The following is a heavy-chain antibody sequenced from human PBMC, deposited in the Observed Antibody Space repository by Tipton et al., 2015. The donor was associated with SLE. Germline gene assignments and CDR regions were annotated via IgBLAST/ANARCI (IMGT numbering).Heavy chain of an antibody. V-gene: IGHV4-34*01. CDR1: GGSFSGYY. Sequence: LRLSCAVYGGSFSGYYWSWIRQPPGKGLEWIGEINHSGSTNYNPSLKSRVTISVDTSKNQFSLKLSSVTAADTAVYYCARGQRKKYFDLWGRGTLVTVSS. CDR2: INHSGST. J-gene: IGHJ2*01. CDR3: ARGQRKKYFDL.